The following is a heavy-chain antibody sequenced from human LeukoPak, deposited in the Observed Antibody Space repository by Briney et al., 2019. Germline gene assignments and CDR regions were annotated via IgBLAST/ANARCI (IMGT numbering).Heavy chain of an antibody. V-gene: IGHV2-70*04. CDR3: ARHSNYDYYFGN. Sequence: SGPTLVKPTQTLTLTCTFSGFSLSTTGMRASCIRQPPGKALERLASIDWDDEKLYSASLKTRLTIAKDTSKNQVVLTVTNVDPVDTATYYCARHSNYDYYFGNWGQGALVSVSS. CDR2: IDWDDEK. D-gene: IGHD4-11*01. J-gene: IGHJ4*02. CDR1: GFSLSTTGMR.